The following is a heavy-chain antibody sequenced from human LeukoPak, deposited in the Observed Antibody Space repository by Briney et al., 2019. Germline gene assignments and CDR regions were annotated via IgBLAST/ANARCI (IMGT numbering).Heavy chain of an antibody. J-gene: IGHJ4*02. Sequence: GGSLRLSCAASGFTFSSYGMHWVRQAPGKGLEWVAFIRYDGSNKYYADSVKGRFTISRDNSKNTLYLQMNSLRAEDTAVYYCAKDPDEPPAEQHADYWGQGTLVTVSS. V-gene: IGHV3-30*02. CDR3: AKDPDEPPAEQHADY. D-gene: IGHD1/OR15-1a*01. CDR1: GFTFSSYG. CDR2: IRYDGSNK.